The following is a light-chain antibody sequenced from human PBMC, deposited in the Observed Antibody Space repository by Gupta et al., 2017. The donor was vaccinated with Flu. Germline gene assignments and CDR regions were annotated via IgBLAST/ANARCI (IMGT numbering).Light chain of an antibody. CDR3: PQVNRFPLT. CDR1: QDCGSW. V-gene: IGKV1D-12*01. J-gene: IGKJ4*01. CDR2: AAS. Sequence: DIQLTQSPASVSASVGDRVTITCRASQDCGSWLGWYQQKPGKAPDLLIYAASSLQRGVPSRFSGSGYGTYFTLTINTLQPEDFATYFCPQVNRFPLTFGGGTKVE.